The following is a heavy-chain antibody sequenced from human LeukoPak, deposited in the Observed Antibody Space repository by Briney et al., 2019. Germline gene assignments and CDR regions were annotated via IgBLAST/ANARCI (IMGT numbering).Heavy chain of an antibody. D-gene: IGHD6-13*01. Sequence: SETLSLTCTVSGGSISSSSYYWGWIRQPPAKGLEWIGSIYYSGSTYYNPSLKSRVTISVDTSKNQFSLKLSSVTAADTAVYYCARHRAAAGTLDYWGQGTLVTVSS. V-gene: IGHV4-39*01. J-gene: IGHJ4*02. CDR3: ARHRAAAGTLDY. CDR1: GGSISSSSYY. CDR2: IYYSGST.